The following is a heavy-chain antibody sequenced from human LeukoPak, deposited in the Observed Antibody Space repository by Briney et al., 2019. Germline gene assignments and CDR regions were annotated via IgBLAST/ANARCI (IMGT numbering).Heavy chain of an antibody. CDR3: ARRRDGYPRVDFDH. CDR2: IYYSGST. J-gene: IGHJ4*02. Sequence: SETLSLTCTVSGGSISSSSYYWGWIRQPPGKGLEWIGSIYYSGSTYYNPSLKSRVTISVDTSKNQFSLKLSSVTAADTAVYYCARRRDGYPRVDFDHWGQGTLVTVSS. D-gene: IGHD5-24*01. V-gene: IGHV4-39*01. CDR1: GGSISSSSYY.